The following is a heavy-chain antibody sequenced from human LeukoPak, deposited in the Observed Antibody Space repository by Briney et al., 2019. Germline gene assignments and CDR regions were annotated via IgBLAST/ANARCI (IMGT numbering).Heavy chain of an antibody. CDR3: ARASGCGGDCYAFDY. D-gene: IGHD2-21*01. V-gene: IGHV3-48*01. Sequence: PGGSLRLSCAASGFPFSSYSMNWVRQAPGKGLEWVSYISSSSSTIYYADSVKGRFTISRDNAKNSLYLQVNSLRAEDTAVYYCARASGCGGDCYAFDYWGQGTLVTVSS. CDR2: ISSSSSTI. J-gene: IGHJ4*02. CDR1: GFPFSSYS.